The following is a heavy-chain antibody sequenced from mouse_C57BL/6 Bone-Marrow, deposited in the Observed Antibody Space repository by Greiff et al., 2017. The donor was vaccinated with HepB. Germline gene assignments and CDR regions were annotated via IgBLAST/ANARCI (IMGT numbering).Heavy chain of an antibody. CDR1: GFNIKDDY. J-gene: IGHJ1*03. CDR3: TTSHYEYFDV. CDR2: IDPENGDT. D-gene: IGHD2-4*01. V-gene: IGHV14-4*01. Sequence: VQLQQSGAELVRPGASVKLSCTASGFNIKDDYMHWVKQRPEQGLEWIGWIDPENGDTEYASKFQGKATITADTSSNTAYLQLSSLTSEDTAVYYCTTSHYEYFDVWGTGTTVTVSS.